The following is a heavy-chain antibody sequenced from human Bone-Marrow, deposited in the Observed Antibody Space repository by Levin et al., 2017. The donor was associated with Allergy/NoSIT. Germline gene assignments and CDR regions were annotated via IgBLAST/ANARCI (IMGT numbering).Heavy chain of an antibody. CDR3: ARAGYSSGWYQFDY. D-gene: IGHD6-19*01. Sequence: GESLKISCAASGFTFSSYWMHWVRQVRGMGLEWVSTIGTTDDTFYTDSVKGRFTISREDAKNSLYLQMNSLRAGDTAVYYCARAGYSSGWYQFDYWGQGTLVTVSS. CDR2: IGTTDDT. V-gene: IGHV3-13*01. CDR1: GFTFSSYW. J-gene: IGHJ4*02.